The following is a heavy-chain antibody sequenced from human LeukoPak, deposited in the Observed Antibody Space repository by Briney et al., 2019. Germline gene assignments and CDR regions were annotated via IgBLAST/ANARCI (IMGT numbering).Heavy chain of an antibody. CDR3: ARGQLGHDYGGVHDAFDI. V-gene: IGHV3-53*01. D-gene: IGHD5-12*01. CDR1: GFTFSSYA. Sequence: PGGSLRLSCAASGFTFSSYAMSWVRQAPGKGLEWVSVIYSGGSTYYADSVKGRFTISRDNSKNTLYLQMNSLRAEDTAVYYCARGQLGHDYGGVHDAFDIWGQGTMVTVSS. J-gene: IGHJ3*02. CDR2: IYSGGST.